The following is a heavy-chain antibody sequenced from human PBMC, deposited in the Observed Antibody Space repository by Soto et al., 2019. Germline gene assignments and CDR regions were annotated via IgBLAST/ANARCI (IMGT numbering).Heavy chain of an antibody. J-gene: IGHJ6*02. D-gene: IGHD3-10*01. CDR2: IWYGGSNK. CDR3: ARGGTMVRGSQFIYYGMDV. V-gene: IGHV3-33*01. CDR1: GFTFSSYG. Sequence: GGSLRLSCAASGFTFSSYGMHWVRQAPGKGLEWVAVIWYGGSNKYYADSVKGRFTISRDNSKNTLYLQMNSLRAEDTAVYYCARGGTMVRGSQFIYYGMDVWVQGTTVTVYS.